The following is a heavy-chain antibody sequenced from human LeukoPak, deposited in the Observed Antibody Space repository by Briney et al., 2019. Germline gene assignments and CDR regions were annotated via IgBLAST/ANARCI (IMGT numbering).Heavy chain of an antibody. V-gene: IGHV3-11*01. CDR2: ISSSGSTI. Sequence: PGGSLRLSCAASGFTFSDYYMSWIRQAPGKGLEWVSYISSSGSTIYYADSVKGRFTISRDNAKNSLYLQMNSLRAEDTAVYYCASYAYRVTTIDYWGQGTLVTVSS. J-gene: IGHJ4*02. CDR1: GFTFSDYY. D-gene: IGHD4-17*01. CDR3: ASYAYRVTTIDY.